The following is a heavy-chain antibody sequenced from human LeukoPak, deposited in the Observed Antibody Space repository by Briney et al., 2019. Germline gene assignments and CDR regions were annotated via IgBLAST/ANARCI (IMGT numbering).Heavy chain of an antibody. J-gene: IGHJ4*02. V-gene: IGHV4-59*08. CDR3: ARHPDYDILTGYYFDY. CDR2: IYYSGST. CDR1: GGSISSYY. Sequence: SETLSLTCTVSGGSISSYYWSWIRQPPGKGLEWIGYIYYSGSTNHNPSLKSRVTISVDSSKNQVSLKLSSVTAADTAVYYCARHPDYDILTGYYFDYWGQGPLVTVSS. D-gene: IGHD3-9*01.